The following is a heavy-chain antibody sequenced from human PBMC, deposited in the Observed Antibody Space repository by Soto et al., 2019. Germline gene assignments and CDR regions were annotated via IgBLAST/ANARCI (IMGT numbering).Heavy chain of an antibody. V-gene: IGHV1-69*08. D-gene: IGHD3-22*01. CDR1: GGTFSSYT. Sequence: QVQLVQSGAEVKKPGSSVKVSCKASGGTFSSYTISWVRQAPGQGLEWMGRIIPILGIANYAQKFQGRVTITADISTSIAYMELSSHRSQHSAVYYCAKDYDCYYDSSGTRGGSCDAFDIWGQGTMVTVSS. J-gene: IGHJ3*02. CDR3: AKDYDCYYDSSGTRGGSCDAFDI. CDR2: IIPILGIA.